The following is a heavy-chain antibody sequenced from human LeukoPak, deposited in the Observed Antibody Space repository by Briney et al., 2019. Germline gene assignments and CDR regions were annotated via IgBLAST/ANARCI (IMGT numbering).Heavy chain of an antibody. D-gene: IGHD3-3*01. CDR3: AKEGDFRSGDFAY. CDR1: GFSFSTYY. V-gene: IGHV3-7*01. J-gene: IGHJ4*02. CDR2: IKQDGSEK. Sequence: PGGSLRLSCAASGFSFSTYYMSWVRQAPGKGLEWVANIKQDGSEKYYVDSVKGRFTISRDNAKNSLYLQMNSLRAEDTAVYYCAKEGDFRSGDFAYWGQGTLVTVSS.